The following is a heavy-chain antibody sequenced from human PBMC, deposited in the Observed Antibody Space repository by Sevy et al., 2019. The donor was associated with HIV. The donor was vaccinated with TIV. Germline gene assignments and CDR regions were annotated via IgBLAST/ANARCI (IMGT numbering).Heavy chain of an antibody. CDR1: GGSVSSGSYY. J-gene: IGHJ5*02. D-gene: IGHD3-22*01. CDR3: VRDYYDSSGYYGNWFDP. Sequence: SETLSLTCTVSGGSVSSGSYYWSWIRQPPGKGLEWIGYIYYSGSTNYNPSLKSRVTISVDTSKNQFSLKLSSVTAADTAVYYCVRDYYDSSGYYGNWFDPWGQGTLVTVSS. V-gene: IGHV4-61*01. CDR2: IYYSGST.